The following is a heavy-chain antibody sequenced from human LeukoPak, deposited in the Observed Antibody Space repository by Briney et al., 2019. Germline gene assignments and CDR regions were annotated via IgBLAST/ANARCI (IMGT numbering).Heavy chain of an antibody. V-gene: IGHV3-9*01. D-gene: IGHD1-26*01. CDR1: GFTFKDYG. CDR3: AKHLRATNTYIFFGLDV. Sequence: GGSLRLSCAATGFTFKDYGMHWVRQPPGKGLEWVSGFNWNGGGTDYADSVKGRFTISRDNAKNSLYLQMTSLRPEDTALYYCAKHLRATNTYIFFGLDVWGQGTTVTVSS. CDR2: FNWNGGGT. J-gene: IGHJ6*02.